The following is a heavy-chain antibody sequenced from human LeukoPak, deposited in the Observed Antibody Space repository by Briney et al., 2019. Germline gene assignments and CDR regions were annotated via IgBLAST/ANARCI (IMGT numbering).Heavy chain of an antibody. CDR2: IYYSGST. D-gene: IGHD2-2*01. CDR1: GGSISSSSYY. CDR3: ARPKTRTLVGRKGNDAFDI. Sequence: PSETLSLTCTVSGGSISSSSYYWGWIRQPPGKGLEWIGSIYYSGSTYYNPSLKSRVTISVDTSKNQFSLKLSSVTAADTAVYYCARPKTRTLVGRKGNDAFDIWGQGTMVTVSS. J-gene: IGHJ3*02. V-gene: IGHV4-39*01.